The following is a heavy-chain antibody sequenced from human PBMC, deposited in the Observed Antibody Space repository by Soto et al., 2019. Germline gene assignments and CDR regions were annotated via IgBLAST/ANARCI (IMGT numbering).Heavy chain of an antibody. CDR3: ARNQGHYYGSGPHDGLEI. CDR2: IQNTGST. CDR1: SGSITSIHW. J-gene: IGHJ3*02. V-gene: IGHV4-4*02. Sequence: QVHLEESGPGLIKPSGTLSLTCAVSSGSITSIHWWSWVRQAPGRGLEWIGEIQNTGSTRYNPSLKIGVTKAVDDYKNQFCQTVNSVTAADTAVYFYARNQGHYYGSGPHDGLEIWGQGTMLTVTS. D-gene: IGHD3-10*01.